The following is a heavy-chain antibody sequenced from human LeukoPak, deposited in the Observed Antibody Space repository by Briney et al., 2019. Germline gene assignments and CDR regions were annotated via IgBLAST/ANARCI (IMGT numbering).Heavy chain of an antibody. J-gene: IGHJ4*02. CDR3: APDTIFGAY. D-gene: IGHD3-3*01. V-gene: IGHV3-30*04. CDR1: GFTFSSYA. Sequence: PGGSLRLSCAASGFTFSSYAMHWVRQAPGKGLEWVAVISYDGSNKYYADSVKGRFTISRDNSKNTLYLQMNSLRAEDTAVYYCAPDTIFGAYWGQGTLVTVSS. CDR2: ISYDGSNK.